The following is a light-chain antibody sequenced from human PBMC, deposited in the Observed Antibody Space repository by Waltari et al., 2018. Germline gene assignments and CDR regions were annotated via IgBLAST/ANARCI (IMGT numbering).Light chain of an antibody. J-gene: IGKJ3*01. V-gene: IGKV4-1*01. CDR1: QSVFYSSDNQNY. CDR2: WAS. CDR3: QQYYSTPFT. Sequence: DIVVTQSPDSLATSLGDRATINCKSSQSVFYSSDNQNYLAWYQQKPGQPPKLLIYWASTRESGVPDRFSGSGSGTDFTLTISSLQAEDVAIYYCQQYYSTPFTFGPGTKVDIK.